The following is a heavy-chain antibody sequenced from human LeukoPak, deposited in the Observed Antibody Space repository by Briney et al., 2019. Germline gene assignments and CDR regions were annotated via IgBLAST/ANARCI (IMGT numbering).Heavy chain of an antibody. CDR1: GYTFTSYD. Sequence: ASVKVSCKASGYTFTSYDINWVRRATGQGLEWMGWMNPNSGNTGYAQKFQGRVTMTRNTSISTAYMELSSLRSEDTAVYYCARGVTMVRGVTDYWGQGTLVTVSS. V-gene: IGHV1-8*01. J-gene: IGHJ4*02. D-gene: IGHD3-10*01. CDR3: ARGVTMVRGVTDY. CDR2: MNPNSGNT.